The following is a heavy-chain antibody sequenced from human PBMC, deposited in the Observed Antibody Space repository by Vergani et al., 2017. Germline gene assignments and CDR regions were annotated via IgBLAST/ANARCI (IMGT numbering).Heavy chain of an antibody. D-gene: IGHD3-9*01. CDR1: GGSISSGSYY. J-gene: IGHJ5*02. CDR2: INHSGST. CDR3: ARARDYFDWFDP. V-gene: IGHV4-31*03. Sequence: QVQLQESGPGLVKPSQTLSLTCTVSGGSISSGSYYWSWIRQPPGKGLEWIGEINHSGSTNYNPFLKSRVTISVDTSKNQFSLKLSSVTAADTAVYYCARARDYFDWFDPWGQGTLVTVSS.